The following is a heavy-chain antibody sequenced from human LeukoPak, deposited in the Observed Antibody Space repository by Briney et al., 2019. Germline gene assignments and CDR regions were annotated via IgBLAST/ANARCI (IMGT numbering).Heavy chain of an antibody. J-gene: IGHJ4*02. V-gene: IGHV1-24*01. CDR1: GYTLTELS. CDR2: SDPEDGET. Sequence: ASVKVSCKVSGYTLTELSVHWVRQAPGKGHEWMGGSDPEDGETIYAQRFQGRVTVTEDTSTDTAYMELSSLRSEDTAVYYCATAGGGWSLDYWGQGTLVTVSS. CDR3: ATAGGGWSLDY. D-gene: IGHD6-19*01.